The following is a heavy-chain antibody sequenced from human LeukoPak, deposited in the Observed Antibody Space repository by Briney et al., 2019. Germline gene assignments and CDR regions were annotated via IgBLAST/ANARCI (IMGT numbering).Heavy chain of an antibody. Sequence: GGSLRLSCAASGFTFSSYWMSWVRQAPGKGLEWVANIKQDGSEKYYVDSVKGRFTISRDNAKNSLYLQMNSLRAEDTAVYYCAKDDSSSGDYFDYWGQGTLVTVSS. CDR2: IKQDGSEK. D-gene: IGHD6-19*01. CDR1: GFTFSSYW. V-gene: IGHV3-7*01. CDR3: AKDDSSSGDYFDY. J-gene: IGHJ4*02.